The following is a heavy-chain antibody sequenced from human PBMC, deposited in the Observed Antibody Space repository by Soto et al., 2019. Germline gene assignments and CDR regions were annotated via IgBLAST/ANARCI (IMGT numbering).Heavy chain of an antibody. Sequence: QVQLQESGPGLVQPSQTLSLTCSVSGDSITNGYYYWSWIRQHPGKGLEWIGYIYYSGSAYYNPSFKSRAPIXXDXSXXQCSLKLTSVTAADTAMYYCARAKLVPAYWEWFDPWGQGTLVTVSS. V-gene: IGHV4-31*03. D-gene: IGHD2-2*01. J-gene: IGHJ5*02. CDR2: IYYSGSA. CDR3: ARAKLVPAYWEWFDP. CDR1: GDSITNGYYY.